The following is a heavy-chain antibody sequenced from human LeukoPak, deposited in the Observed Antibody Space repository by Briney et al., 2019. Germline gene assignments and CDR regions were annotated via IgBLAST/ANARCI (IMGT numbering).Heavy chain of an antibody. CDR3: ARDQVDYGDYYYYYGMDV. CDR2: IPYDGSNK. CDR1: GFTFSSYA. V-gene: IGHV3-30-3*01. Sequence: PGRSLRLSCAASGFTFSSYAMHWVRQAPGKGLEWVAVIPYDGSNKYYADSVKGRFTISRDNSKNTLYLQMNSLRAEDTAVYYCARDQVDYGDYYYYYGMDVWGQGTTVTVSS. D-gene: IGHD4-17*01. J-gene: IGHJ6*02.